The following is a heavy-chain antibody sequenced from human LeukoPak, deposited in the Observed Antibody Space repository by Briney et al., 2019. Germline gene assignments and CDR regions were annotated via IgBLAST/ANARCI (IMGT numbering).Heavy chain of an antibody. J-gene: IGHJ4*02. CDR3: AIHKDIVVVPAAIDY. CDR1: GYGFTSYW. D-gene: IGHD2-2*01. Sequence: GESLKISCKGSGYGFTSYWIGWVRQMPGKGLEWMGIIYPGDSDTRYSPSFQGQVTISADKSISTAYLQWSSLKASDTAMYYCAIHKDIVVVPAAIDYWGQGTLVTVSS. V-gene: IGHV5-51*01. CDR2: IYPGDSDT.